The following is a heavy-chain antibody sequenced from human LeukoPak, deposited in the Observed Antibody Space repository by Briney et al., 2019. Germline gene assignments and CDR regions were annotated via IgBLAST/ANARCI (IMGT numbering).Heavy chain of an antibody. V-gene: IGHV3-30*01. CDR1: GFTFSSYA. CDR3: ARGTIFGTYGAPFDY. Sequence: PGGSLRLSCAASGFTFSSYAMHWVRQAPGKGLERVAVISYDGISKYYADSVKGRFTISRDNSKNTLYLQMNSLRAEDTAVYYCARGTIFGTYGAPFDYWGQGTLVTVSS. J-gene: IGHJ4*02. CDR2: ISYDGISK. D-gene: IGHD3-16*01.